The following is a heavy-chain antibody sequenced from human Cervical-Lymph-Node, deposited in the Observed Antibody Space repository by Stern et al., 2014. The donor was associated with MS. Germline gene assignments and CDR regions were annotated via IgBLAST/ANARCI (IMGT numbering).Heavy chain of an antibody. CDR2: FIPMYGTA. V-gene: IGHV1-69*06. J-gene: IGHJ6*02. CDR3: AKIEDGYSQHFYYGMDV. D-gene: IGHD5-24*01. CDR1: GGTFSSYG. Sequence: QVQLVQSGAEVKKPGSSVRVSCKASGGTFSSYGISWVRQAPGQGLEWMGGFIPMYGTASYGQKSQGRLTITADRSTTTAYMELSSLRPDDTAIYYCAKIEDGYSQHFYYGMDVWGQGTTVTVSS.